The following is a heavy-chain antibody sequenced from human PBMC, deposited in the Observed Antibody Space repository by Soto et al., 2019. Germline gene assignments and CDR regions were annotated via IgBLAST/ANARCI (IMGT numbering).Heavy chain of an antibody. D-gene: IGHD4-17*01. CDR3: ARDPRGYGDYAYFDY. CDR1: GGTFSSYA. CDR2: IIPIFGTA. Sequence: QVQLVQSGAEVKKPGSSVKVSCKASGGTFSSYAISWVRQAPGQGLEWMGGIIPIFGTANYAQKFQGRVTITADKSTSTAYMELSSLRSEDKAVYYCARDPRGYGDYAYFDYWGQGTLVTVSS. J-gene: IGHJ4*02. V-gene: IGHV1-69*06.